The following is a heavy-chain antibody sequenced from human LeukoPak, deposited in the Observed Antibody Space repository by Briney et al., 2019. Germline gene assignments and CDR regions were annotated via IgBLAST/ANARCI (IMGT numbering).Heavy chain of an antibody. CDR1: GFTVSTNY. D-gene: IGHD3-3*01. J-gene: IGHJ6*03. V-gene: IGHV3-66*02. Sequence: GGPLRLSSAASGFTVSTNYMSWVRQAPGKGLEWVSVIYSGGTTYYADSVKGRFTISRDNSKNTVYLKMSSLRAEDTAVYYCARATFWSGYQRDSWYMDVWGKGTPVTVSS. CDR2: IYSGGTT. CDR3: ARATFWSGYQRDSWYMDV.